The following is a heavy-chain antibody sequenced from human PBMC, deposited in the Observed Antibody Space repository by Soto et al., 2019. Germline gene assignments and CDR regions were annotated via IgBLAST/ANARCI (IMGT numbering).Heavy chain of an antibody. CDR3: ARGWEGYFDY. J-gene: IGHJ4*02. D-gene: IGHD1-26*01. Sequence: EMQLVESGGGLVQPGGSLRPSCAVSGFTFSSYWMGWVRQAPGTGLEWVANINRDGSEKHYVDSVEGRFTISRDNAKNSLYLHINSLRVDDTAVYYCARGWEGYFDYWGQGTLVTVSS. CDR1: GFTFSSYW. CDR2: INRDGSEK. V-gene: IGHV3-7*03.